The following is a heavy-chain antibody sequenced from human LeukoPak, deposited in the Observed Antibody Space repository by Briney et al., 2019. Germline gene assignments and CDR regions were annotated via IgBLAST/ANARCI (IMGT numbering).Heavy chain of an antibody. D-gene: IGHD3-10*01. Sequence: SQTLSLTCTVSGGSISSYYWSWIRQPPGKGLEWIGYIYYSGSTNYNPSLKSRVTISVDTSKNQFSLKLSSVTAADTAVYYCARDRGGSALDVWGKGTTVTISS. V-gene: IGHV4-59*01. CDR3: ARDRGGSALDV. CDR1: GGSISSYY. J-gene: IGHJ6*04. CDR2: IYYSGST.